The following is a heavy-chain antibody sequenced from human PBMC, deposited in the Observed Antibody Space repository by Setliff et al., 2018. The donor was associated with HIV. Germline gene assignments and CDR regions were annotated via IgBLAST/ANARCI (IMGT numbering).Heavy chain of an antibody. D-gene: IGHD2-15*01. CDR2: INHSGST. Sequence: SETLSLTCAVYGGSYSGYYWSWIRQPPGKGLEWIGEINHSGSTNYNPSLKSRVTISVDTSKKQFILKLTSVTAADTAIYSCATHGGHSFDSWGQGILVTVSS. CDR3: ATHGGHSFDS. CDR1: GGSYSGYY. V-gene: IGHV4-34*01. J-gene: IGHJ4*02.